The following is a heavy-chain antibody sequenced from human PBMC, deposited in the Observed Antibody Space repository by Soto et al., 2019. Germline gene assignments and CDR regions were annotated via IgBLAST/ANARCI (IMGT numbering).Heavy chain of an antibody. J-gene: IGHJ4*02. CDR3: AKDHAAGYSESYIDY. CDR1: GFTFGDFA. D-gene: IGHD1-26*01. V-gene: IGHV3-9*01. Sequence: VQLVESGGGVVQPGRSLRLSCVASGFTFGDFAMHWVRQAPGKGLEWVSGIKWNSGRIDYADSVKGRFTVSRDNARNSLFLQMNSLRAEDTALYYCAKDHAAGYSESYIDYWGQGTLVTVSS. CDR2: IKWNSGRI.